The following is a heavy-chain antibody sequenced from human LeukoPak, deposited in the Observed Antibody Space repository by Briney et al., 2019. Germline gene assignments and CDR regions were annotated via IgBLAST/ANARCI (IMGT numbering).Heavy chain of an antibody. D-gene: IGHD1-26*01. CDR2: ISYDGSNK. Sequence: PGGSLRLSCAASGFTLSSYAMHWVRQAPGKGLEWVAVISYDGSNKYYADSVKGRFTISRDNSKNTLYLQMNSLRAEDTAVYYCARDGAVGIVGATFDYWGQGTLVTVSS. V-gene: IGHV3-30-3*01. J-gene: IGHJ4*02. CDR1: GFTLSSYA. CDR3: ARDGAVGIVGATFDY.